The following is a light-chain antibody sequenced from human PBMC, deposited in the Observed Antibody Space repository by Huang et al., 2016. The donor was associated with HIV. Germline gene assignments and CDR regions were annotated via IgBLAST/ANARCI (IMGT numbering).Light chain of an antibody. Sequence: EIVLTQSPATLSLSPGDRATLSCRASQSVNTFLAWYQQKPGQAPRLLIYDAANRATGIPARFSGSGSGTDFTLTISSLEPEDFAVYYCQQRSNRPLTFGGGTKVEIK. CDR1: QSVNTF. J-gene: IGKJ4*01. V-gene: IGKV3-11*01. CDR3: QQRSNRPLT. CDR2: DAA.